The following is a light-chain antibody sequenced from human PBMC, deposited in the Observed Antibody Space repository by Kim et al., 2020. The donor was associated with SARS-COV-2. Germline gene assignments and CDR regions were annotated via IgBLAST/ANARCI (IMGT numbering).Light chain of an antibody. V-gene: IGLV7-46*01. CDR1: TGTLTSGHF. CDR3: LLSYGDTRKI. CDR2: NTD. Sequence: GGTVTLTCGSNTGTLTSGHFPYWFQQKPGQAPRALIYNTDYKYSWTPARFSGSLLGGKAALTLSDAQAEDEAGYYCLLSYGDTRKIFGGGTQLTVL. J-gene: IGLJ2*01.